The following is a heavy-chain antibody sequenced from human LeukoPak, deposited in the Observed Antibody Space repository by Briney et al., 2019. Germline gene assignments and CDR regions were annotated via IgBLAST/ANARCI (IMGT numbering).Heavy chain of an antibody. CDR3: ARLEIPNWFDP. CDR2: IYYSGST. J-gene: IGHJ5*02. CDR1: GGSISSYY. D-gene: IGHD1-1*01. V-gene: IGHV4-59*08. Sequence: SETLSLTCTVSGGSISSYYRSWIRQPPGKGLEWIGYIYYSGSTNYNPSLKSRVTISVDTSKNQFSLKLSSVTAADTAVYYCARLEIPNWFDPWGQGTLVTVSS.